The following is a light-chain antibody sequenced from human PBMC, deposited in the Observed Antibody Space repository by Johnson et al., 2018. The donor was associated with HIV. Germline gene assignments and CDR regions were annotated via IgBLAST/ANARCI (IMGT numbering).Light chain of an antibody. Sequence: QSVLTQPPSVSAAPGQKVTISCSGSSSNIGNKYVSWYQQLPGTAPKLLIYENTKRPSGIPDRFSGSKSGTSATLGITGLQTGDEADYYCGTWDTSLSDGGVFGSGTQVTVL. CDR1: SSNIGNKY. J-gene: IGLJ1*01. CDR2: ENT. CDR3: GTWDTSLSDGGV. V-gene: IGLV1-51*02.